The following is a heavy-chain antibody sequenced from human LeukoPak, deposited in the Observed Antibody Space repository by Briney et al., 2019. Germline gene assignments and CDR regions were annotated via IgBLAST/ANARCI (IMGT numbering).Heavy chain of an antibody. CDR2: ISSSGSSI. D-gene: IGHD2-2*01. V-gene: IGHV3-11*01. CDR3: ARAEFISTLLDY. J-gene: IGHJ4*02. Sequence: PGGSLRLSCAASGFTFSDYYMSWIRQAPGKGLEWVAYISSSGSSIYYADSVKGRFTISRDNAKNSLYLQMNSLRAEDTAVYYCARAEFISTLLDYWGQGTLVTVSS. CDR1: GFTFSDYY.